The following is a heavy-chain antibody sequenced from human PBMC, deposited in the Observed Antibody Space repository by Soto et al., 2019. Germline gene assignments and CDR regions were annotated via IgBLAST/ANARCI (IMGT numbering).Heavy chain of an antibody. Sequence: QLQLQESGPGLVKPSETLSLTCTVSGGSISSSSYYWGWIRQPPGKGLEWIGSIYYSGSTYYNPSLKSRVTISVDTSKNQFSLKLSSVTAADTAVYYCARPGDGYNLGFWDYWGQGTLVTVSS. D-gene: IGHD5-12*01. J-gene: IGHJ4*02. CDR1: GGSISSSSYY. CDR2: IYYSGST. CDR3: ARPGDGYNLGFWDY. V-gene: IGHV4-39*01.